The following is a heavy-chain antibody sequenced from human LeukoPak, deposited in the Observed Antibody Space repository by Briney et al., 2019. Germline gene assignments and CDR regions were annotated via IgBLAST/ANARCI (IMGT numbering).Heavy chain of an antibody. CDR3: AREVTTVTTRSDY. CDR2: ISSDGKNK. J-gene: IGHJ4*02. Sequence: PGGSLRLSCAASGFTFSSYAMHWVRQAPGKGLQWGAVISSDGKNKYYADSVEGRFTISRDNSKNTLFLQMDSLRAADTAVYYCAREVTTVTTRSDYWGQGTLVTVSS. CDR1: GFTFSSYA. D-gene: IGHD4-11*01. V-gene: IGHV3-30*04.